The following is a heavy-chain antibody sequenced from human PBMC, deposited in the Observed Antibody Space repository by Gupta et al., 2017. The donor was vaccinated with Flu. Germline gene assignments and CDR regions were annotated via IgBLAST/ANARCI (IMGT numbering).Heavy chain of an antibody. V-gene: IGHV3-74*01. CDR3: ARANDYGGPHY. CDR2: IKSDGSST. D-gene: IGHD4-17*01. J-gene: IGHJ4*02. Sequence: FSFSRYWMHWVRQAPGKVLVWVSRIKSDGSSTKYADSVKGRFTISRDNAKNTLFLQMNSLRAEDTGGYYCARANDYGGPHYWGQGTLGNVSS. CDR1: FSFSRYW.